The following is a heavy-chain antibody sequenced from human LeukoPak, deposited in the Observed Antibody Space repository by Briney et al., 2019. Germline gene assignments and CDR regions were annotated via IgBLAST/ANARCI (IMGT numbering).Heavy chain of an antibody. CDR3: ASLRFLEWLLPDN. CDR2: IYYSGST. Sequence: PSETLSLTCTVSGGSISSSSYYWVWIRQPPGKGLVWIGSIYYSGSTYYNPSLKSRVTISVDTSKNQFSLKLSSVTAADTAVYYCASLRFLEWLLPDNWGQGTLVTVSS. J-gene: IGHJ4*02. D-gene: IGHD3-3*01. CDR1: GGSISSSSYY. V-gene: IGHV4-39*07.